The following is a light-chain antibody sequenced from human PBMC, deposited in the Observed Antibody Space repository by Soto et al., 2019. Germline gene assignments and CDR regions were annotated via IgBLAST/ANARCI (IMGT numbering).Light chain of an antibody. V-gene: IGLV2-11*01. J-gene: IGLJ3*02. Sequence: QSALTQPPSVSGSPGQSVTISCTGTSSDVGGYNYVSWYQQHPGKAPKLMIFDVTKRPSGVPDRFSGSKSGNTASLTISGLQAEDEAHYYCCSYAGSFTNWVFGGGTKVTVL. CDR1: SSDVGGYNY. CDR2: DVT. CDR3: CSYAGSFTNWV.